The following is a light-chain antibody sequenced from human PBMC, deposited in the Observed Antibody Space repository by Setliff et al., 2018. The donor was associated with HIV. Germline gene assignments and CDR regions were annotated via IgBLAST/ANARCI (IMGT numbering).Light chain of an antibody. CDR2: KVD. CDR1: SSDVGNTLS. Sequence: QSALAQPASVSGSPGQSITISCTGSSSDVGNTLSVSWYQQNVGEVPKLLIYKVDRRPSGISHRFSGSKSGNTASLTISGLQVEDEADYYCCSYGSGDIWVFGGGTKVTVL. J-gene: IGLJ2*01. CDR3: CSYGSGDIWV. V-gene: IGLV2-23*02.